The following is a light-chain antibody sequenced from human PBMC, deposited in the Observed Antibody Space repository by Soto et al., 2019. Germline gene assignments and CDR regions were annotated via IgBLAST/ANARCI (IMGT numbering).Light chain of an antibody. CDR2: DVS. CDR1: SSDVGGYNF. J-gene: IGLJ1*01. CDR3: SSYTSSNTEV. V-gene: IGLV2-14*01. Sequence: QSVLTQPASVSGSPGQSITISCTGTSSDVGGYNFVSWYQQHPGKAPILMIFDVSDRPSGVSNRFSGSKSGNTASLTISGLQAEDEADYYCSSYTSSNTEVFGTGTKVTVL.